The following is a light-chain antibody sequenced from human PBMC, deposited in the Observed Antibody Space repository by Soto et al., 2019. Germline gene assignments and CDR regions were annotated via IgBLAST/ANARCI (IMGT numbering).Light chain of an antibody. CDR3: QQRSRWPPQFT. J-gene: IGKJ3*01. CDR2: DAS. Sequence: EIMLTQSPATLSLSPGERATLSCRASQSVSSYLAWYQQKPGQAPRHLSYDASNRATGIPARFSGSGSGTDFTLTISILEPEYFAVYYCQQRSRWPPQFTFGPGTKVESK. CDR1: QSVSSY. V-gene: IGKV3-11*01.